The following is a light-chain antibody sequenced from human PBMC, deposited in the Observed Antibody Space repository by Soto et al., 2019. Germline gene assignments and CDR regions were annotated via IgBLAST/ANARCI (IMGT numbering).Light chain of an antibody. CDR1: QRISGNY. Sequence: EIVRTQSPGTLSLSPGERATLSCRASQRISGNYVAWYQQKFGQAPRLLIFRASNRATAIPDRFSGSGSGTDFTFTISRLEPEDFAVFYCQQYGSSPLSFGPGTRVEIK. CDR2: RAS. CDR3: QQYGSSPLS. J-gene: IGKJ3*01. V-gene: IGKV3-20*01.